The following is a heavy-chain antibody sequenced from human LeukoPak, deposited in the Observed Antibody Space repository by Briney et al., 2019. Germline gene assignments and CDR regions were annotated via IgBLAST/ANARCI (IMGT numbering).Heavy chain of an antibody. CDR2: ISGSGGST. CDR1: GFTFSSYG. D-gene: IGHD6-25*01. V-gene: IGHV3-23*01. CDR3: AKDLSGYGPYWYFDL. J-gene: IGHJ2*01. Sequence: GGSLRLSCAASGFTFSSYGMSWVRQAPGKGLEWVSAISGSGGSTYYADSVKGRFTISRDNSKNTLYLQMNSLRAEDSAVYYCAKDLSGYGPYWYFDLWGRGTLVTVSS.